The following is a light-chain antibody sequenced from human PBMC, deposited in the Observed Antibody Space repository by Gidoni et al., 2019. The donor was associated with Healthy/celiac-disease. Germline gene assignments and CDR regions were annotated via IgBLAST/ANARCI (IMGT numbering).Light chain of an antibody. V-gene: IGKV3-20*01. J-gene: IGKJ2*01. Sequence: EIVLTQSPGTLSLSPGERATLSCRASQSVSSSYLAWYQQKPGQAPRLLIYGASSRATGIPDRFSSSGSGTDFTLTISRLEPEDFAVYYCQQYGSSLMYTFXQXTKLEIK. CDR3: QQYGSSLMYT. CDR2: GAS. CDR1: QSVSSSY.